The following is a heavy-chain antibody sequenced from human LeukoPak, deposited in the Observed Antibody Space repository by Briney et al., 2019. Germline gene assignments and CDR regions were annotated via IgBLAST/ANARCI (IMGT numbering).Heavy chain of an antibody. CDR1: GFTFSSYD. J-gene: IGHJ3*02. CDR3: ARDVGGMMAFDI. V-gene: IGHV3-13*01. Sequence: PGGSLRLSCAASGFTFSSYDMHWVRQATGKGLEWASAIGTAGDTYYPGSVKGRFTISRENAKNSLYLQMNSLRAGDTAVYYCARDVGGMMAFDIWGQGTMVTVSS. CDR2: IGTAGDT. D-gene: IGHD3-16*01.